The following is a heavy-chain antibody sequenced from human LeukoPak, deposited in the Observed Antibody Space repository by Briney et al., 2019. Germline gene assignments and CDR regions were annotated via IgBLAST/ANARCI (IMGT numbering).Heavy chain of an antibody. Sequence: SQTLSLTCTVSGGSISSGDYYWSWIRQPPGKGLEWIGYIYYSGSTYYNPSLKSRVTISVDTSKNQFSLKLSSVTAADTAVYYCARQVVIAVDAFDIWGQGTMVTVSS. J-gene: IGHJ3*02. CDR1: GGSISSGDYY. D-gene: IGHD2-21*01. CDR3: ARQVVIAVDAFDI. CDR2: IYYSGST. V-gene: IGHV4-30-4*08.